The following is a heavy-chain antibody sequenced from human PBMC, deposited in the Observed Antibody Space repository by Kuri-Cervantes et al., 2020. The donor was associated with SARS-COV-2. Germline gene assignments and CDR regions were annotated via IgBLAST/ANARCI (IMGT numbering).Heavy chain of an antibody. CDR2: ISAYSGQT. D-gene: IGHD2-8*02. CDR3: ARDAWSGRHCAGGRCQPLGY. Sequence: ASVKVSCKTSGYTFTSYGISWVRQAPGHGLEWMGWISAYSGQTYYSPKLQGRVTMTTDKSTSTTYVELRSLTSDDTAVYYCARDAWSGRHCAGGRCQPLGYCGQGALVTVSS. CDR1: GYTFTSYG. J-gene: IGHJ4*02. V-gene: IGHV1-18*01.